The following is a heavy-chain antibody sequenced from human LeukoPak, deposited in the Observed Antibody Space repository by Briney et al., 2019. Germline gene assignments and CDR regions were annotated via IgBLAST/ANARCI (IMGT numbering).Heavy chain of an antibody. J-gene: IGHJ4*02. V-gene: IGHV4-31*03. CDR1: GGSISSGGYY. D-gene: IGHD3-3*01. Sequence: SETLSLTCTVSGGSISSGGYYWSWIRQHPGKGLVGIGYIHYSGRTCYNPSLKSRVTISVDASKNQFSLKLGSVTAADTAVYYCARAAPTIFGVVITHFDYGGQGNLVTVSS. CDR3: ARAAPTIFGVVITHFDY. CDR2: IHYSGRT.